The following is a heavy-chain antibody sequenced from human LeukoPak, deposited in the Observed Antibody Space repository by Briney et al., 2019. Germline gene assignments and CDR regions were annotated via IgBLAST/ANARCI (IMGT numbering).Heavy chain of an antibody. V-gene: IGHV3-64D*09. D-gene: IGHD5-18*01. Sequence: GGSLRVSCAASGFIFSSYAMHWVRQAPGKGLEYVSGIRSNGDSTYYADSVKGRFTISRDNSKNTLYLQMSSLRAEDTAVYYCVIWPSGYALYWGQGTLVTVSS. CDR1: GFIFSSYA. CDR3: VIWPSGYALY. J-gene: IGHJ4*02. CDR2: IRSNGDST.